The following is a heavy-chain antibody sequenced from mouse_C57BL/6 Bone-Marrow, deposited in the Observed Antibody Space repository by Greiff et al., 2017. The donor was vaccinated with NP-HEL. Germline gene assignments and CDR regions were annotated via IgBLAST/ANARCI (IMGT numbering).Heavy chain of an antibody. V-gene: IGHV1-50*01. CDR3: ARRHYYGIAMDY. D-gene: IGHD1-1*01. CDR1: GYTFTSYW. J-gene: IGHJ4*01. Sequence: VQLQQPGAELVKPGASVKLSCKASGYTFTSYWMQWVKQRPGQGLEWIGEIDPSDSYTNYNQKFKGKATLTVDTSSSKAYMQLRSLTSEDSAVYYCARRHYYGIAMDYWGQGTSVTVSS. CDR2: IDPSDSYT.